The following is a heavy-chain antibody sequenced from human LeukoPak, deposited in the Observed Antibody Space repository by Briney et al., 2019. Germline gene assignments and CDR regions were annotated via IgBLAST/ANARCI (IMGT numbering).Heavy chain of an antibody. V-gene: IGHV3-11*04. CDR3: ARLLIPAAKQYYMDV. J-gene: IGHJ6*03. D-gene: IGHD2-2*01. CDR2: ISSSGSTI. CDR1: GFTFSDYY. Sequence: PGGSLRLSCAASGFTFSDYYMSWIRQAPGKGLEWVSYISSSGSTIYYADSVKGRFTISRDNAKNSLYLQMNSLRAEDTAVYYCARLLIPAAKQYYMDVWGKGTTVTISS.